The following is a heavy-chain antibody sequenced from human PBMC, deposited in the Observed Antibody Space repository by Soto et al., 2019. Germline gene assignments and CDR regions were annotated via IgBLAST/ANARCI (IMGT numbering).Heavy chain of an antibody. V-gene: IGHV3-74*01. Sequence: EVQLVESGGGLVQPGGSLRLSCAASGISLSAYWMHWVRQVPGKGLEWIARINEDGRSTSYMDSVKGRFTISRDNARDTLYLQMISLRLEDTAVYYCARGWVERLPRQPPSDYWGQGTLVTVSS. D-gene: IGHD3-3*01. CDR3: ARGWVERLPRQPPSDY. CDR1: GISLSAYW. CDR2: INEDGRST. J-gene: IGHJ4*02.